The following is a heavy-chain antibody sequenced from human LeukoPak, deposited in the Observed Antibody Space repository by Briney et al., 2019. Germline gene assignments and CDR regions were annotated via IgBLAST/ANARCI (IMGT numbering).Heavy chain of an antibody. J-gene: IGHJ6*02. V-gene: IGHV3-7*01. CDR3: ARVSGDPRAYYYYYGMDV. CDR1: GFTFSSYW. CDR2: IKQDGSEK. D-gene: IGHD2-21*02. Sequence: GGSLRLSCAASGFTFSSYWMSWVRQVPGKWLEWVANIKQDGSEKYYVDSVKGRFTISRDNAKNSLYLQMNSLRAEDTAVYYCARVSGDPRAYYYYYGMDVWGQGTTVTVSS.